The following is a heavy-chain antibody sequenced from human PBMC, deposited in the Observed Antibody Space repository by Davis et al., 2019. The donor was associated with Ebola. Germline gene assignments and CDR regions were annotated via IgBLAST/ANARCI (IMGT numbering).Heavy chain of an antibody. V-gene: IGHV5-51*01. CDR1: GYSFTNHW. CDR3: AKVKTAAYYFDY. CDR2: TYPGDSDT. Sequence: GESLKISCKGSGYSFTNHWIDWVRQMPGKGLEFMGITYPGDSDTRYSPSFQGQVTISADKSISTAYLQWSSLKASDTAMYYCAKVKTAAYYFDYWGQGTLVTVSS. J-gene: IGHJ4*02. D-gene: IGHD4-11*01.